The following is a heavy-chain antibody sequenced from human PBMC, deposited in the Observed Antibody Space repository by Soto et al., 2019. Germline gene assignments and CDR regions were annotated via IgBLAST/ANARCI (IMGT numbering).Heavy chain of an antibody. V-gene: IGHV5-10-1*01. D-gene: IGHD2-15*01. Sequence: PGESLKISCKGSGYSFTSYWISWVRQMPGKGLEWMGRIDPSDSYANYSPSFQGHVTISADKSISTAYLQWSSLKASDTAMYYCARGPDYCSGGSCYDIPYYYYGMDVWGQGTTVTVSS. CDR3: ARGPDYCSGGSCYDIPYYYYGMDV. J-gene: IGHJ6*02. CDR2: IDPSDSYA. CDR1: GYSFTSYW.